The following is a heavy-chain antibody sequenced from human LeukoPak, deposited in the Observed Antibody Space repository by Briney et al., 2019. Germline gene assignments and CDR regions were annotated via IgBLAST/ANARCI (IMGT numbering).Heavy chain of an antibody. CDR3: ARDWGWGFDY. Sequence: PGGSLRLFCEASGFTFNDYGMHWVRQVPGKGLEWVAFLRYVGTNKYSADSVKGRFTISRDSSKNTLYLQMSGLRAGDTAVYYCARDWGWGFDYWGQGTLVTVSS. CDR2: LRYVGTNK. J-gene: IGHJ4*02. V-gene: IGHV3-30*02. D-gene: IGHD3-16*01. CDR1: GFTFNDYG.